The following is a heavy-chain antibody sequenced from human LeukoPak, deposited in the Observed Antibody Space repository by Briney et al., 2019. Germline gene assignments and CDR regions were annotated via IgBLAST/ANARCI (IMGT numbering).Heavy chain of an antibody. V-gene: IGHV4-39*07. Sequence: SETLSLTCTVSGGSISSSSYYWGWIRQPPGKGLEWIGSIYYSGSTYYNPSLKSRVTISVDTSKNQFSLKLSSVTAADTAVYYCARDSYSGSYRVDYWGQGTLVTVSS. J-gene: IGHJ4*02. CDR2: IYYSGST. CDR1: GGSISSSSYY. CDR3: ARDSYSGSYRVDY. D-gene: IGHD1-26*01.